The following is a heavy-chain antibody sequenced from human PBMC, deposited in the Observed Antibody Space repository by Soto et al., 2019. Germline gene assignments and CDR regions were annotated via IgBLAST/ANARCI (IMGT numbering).Heavy chain of an antibody. CDR2: ISGYNGDT. CDR3: AQATLTIRGAPFGRDV. J-gene: IGHJ6*02. Sequence: ASVKVSCKASGYPFTRYSIRWVRQAPGQGLEWMGWISGYNGDTEYSKNFQGRLTMTIDTSTTTASMELRSLRSDDTAVYYCAQATLTIRGAPFGRDVWGQGSSGT. V-gene: IGHV1-18*04. D-gene: IGHD1-26*01. CDR1: GYPFTRYS.